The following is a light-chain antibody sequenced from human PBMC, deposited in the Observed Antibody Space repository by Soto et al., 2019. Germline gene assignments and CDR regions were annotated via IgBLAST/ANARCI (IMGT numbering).Light chain of an antibody. V-gene: IGKV3-20*01. J-gene: IGKJ1*01. CDR3: HQYASSRT. Sequence: EIVLTQSPVTLSLSPGERATLSCRASQSVSSRYFAWDQQKPGQAPRLLIYAASSRAAGIPDRFSGSGSGTDFSLTNSRLEPEDSAVYYCHQYASSRTFGPGTKVE. CDR2: AAS. CDR1: QSVSSRY.